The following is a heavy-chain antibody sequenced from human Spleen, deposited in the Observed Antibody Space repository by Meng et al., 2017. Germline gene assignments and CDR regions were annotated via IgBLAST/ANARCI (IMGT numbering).Heavy chain of an antibody. J-gene: IGHJ4*02. CDR2: IYPGDSDT. D-gene: IGHD1-26*01. Sequence: GESLKISCKGFGDTFRNYWLGWVRQMPGRGLEWMGIIYPGDSDTRYSPSFQGQVTFSADKSIGTAYLQWSSLKASDTAMYYCARQVGGYHFDYWGQGTLVTVSS. CDR3: ARQVGGYHFDY. V-gene: IGHV5-51*01. CDR1: GDTFRNYW.